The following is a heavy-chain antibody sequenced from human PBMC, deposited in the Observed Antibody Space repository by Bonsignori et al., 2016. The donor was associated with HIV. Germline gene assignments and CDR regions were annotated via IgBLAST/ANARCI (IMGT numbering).Heavy chain of an antibody. CDR3: ARATEVWGQGY. CDR2: IYYSGST. J-gene: IGHJ4*02. V-gene: IGHV4-39*07. Sequence: PGKGLEWIGSIYYSGSTYYNPSLKSRVTISVDTSKNQFSLKLSSVTATDTAVYYCARATEVWGQGYWGQGTLVTVSS. D-gene: IGHD7-27*01.